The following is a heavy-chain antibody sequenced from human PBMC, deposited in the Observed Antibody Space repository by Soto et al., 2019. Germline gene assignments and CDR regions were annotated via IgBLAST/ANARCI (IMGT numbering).Heavy chain of an antibody. D-gene: IGHD3-16*01. CDR1: GGSFSNYD. V-gene: IGHV4-34*01. J-gene: IGHJ4*02. CDR3: ARRGGGGYPHYFDY. CDR2: IHYNRNN. Sequence: PSGTLSLTCPFDGGSFSNYDCSWVRQPPGKGLEWIGEIHYNRNNNYNPSLKSRVTISMETSKTQFSLKLSSVTAADTAVYYCARRGGGGYPHYFDYWGRGTLVTVSS.